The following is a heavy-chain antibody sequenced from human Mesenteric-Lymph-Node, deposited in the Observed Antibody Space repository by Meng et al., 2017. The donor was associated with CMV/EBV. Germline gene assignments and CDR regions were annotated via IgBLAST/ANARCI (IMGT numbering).Heavy chain of an antibody. Sequence: SETLSLTCTVSGASISSDGYFWSWFHQYPGKGLEWIGYMNYFGTTHYNTSLRSGVSISMDASKNEFSLKMRYVIAADTAVYYCARRAVQMTTDYYDNWGQGILVTVSS. V-gene: IGHV4-31*03. D-gene: IGHD4-11*01. CDR1: GASISSDGYF. J-gene: IGHJ4*02. CDR3: ARRAVQMTTDYYDN. CDR2: MNYFGTT.